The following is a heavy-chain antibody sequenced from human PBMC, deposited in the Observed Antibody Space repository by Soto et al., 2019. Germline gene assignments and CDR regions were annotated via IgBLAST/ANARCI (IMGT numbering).Heavy chain of an antibody. CDR3: ARVATGSYNWFDP. J-gene: IGHJ5*02. CDR1: GFTFTGHW. Sequence: GGSLRLSCAAAGFTFTGHWMHWVRQAPGMGLMWVSRINSDGTTTTYADSVKGRFTISRDNAKNTLYLQMNSLRAEDTAVYYCARVATGSYNWFDPWGPGTLVTVSS. D-gene: IGHD1-26*01. CDR2: INSDGTTT. V-gene: IGHV3-74*01.